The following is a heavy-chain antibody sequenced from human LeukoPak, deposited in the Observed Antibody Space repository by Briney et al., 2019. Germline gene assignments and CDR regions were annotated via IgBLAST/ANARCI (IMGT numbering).Heavy chain of an antibody. CDR3: ARRGPVVGATYPDY. J-gene: IGHJ4*02. CDR1: GYSFTSYW. CDR2: IYPGDSDT. Sequence: GESLRISCKVSGYSFTSYWIGWVRQMPGKGLKWMGIIYPGDSDTRYSASVQGQVTIAADKSISTAYLQWSSLKASDTAMYYCARRGPVVGATYPDYWGQGTLVTVSS. D-gene: IGHD1-26*01. V-gene: IGHV5-51*01.